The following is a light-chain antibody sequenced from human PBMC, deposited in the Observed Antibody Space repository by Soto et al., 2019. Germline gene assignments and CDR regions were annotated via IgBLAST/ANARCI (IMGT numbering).Light chain of an antibody. CDR3: SSYAGSIYV. CDR1: SSDVGGFNL. CDR2: EVT. J-gene: IGLJ1*01. Sequence: QSVLTQPPSASGSPGQSVTISCTGTSSDVGGFNLVSWYQHHPGKAPKLMIYEVTKRPSGVPDRFSGSKSGNTASLTVSGLQTEDEADYYCSSYAGSIYVFGPGTKVTVL. V-gene: IGLV2-8*01.